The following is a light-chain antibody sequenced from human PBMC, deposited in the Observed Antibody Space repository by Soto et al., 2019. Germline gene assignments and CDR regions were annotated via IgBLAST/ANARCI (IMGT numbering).Light chain of an antibody. J-gene: IGLJ1*01. CDR2: EVS. CDR3: CSYARVNKYV. V-gene: IGLV2-14*01. Sequence: QSVLTQPASVSESPGQSITISCTGTSSDIGAYRLVSWYQQHPGKAPKLLIYEVSNRPSGISNRFSGSKSANTASLTISGLQAEDEADYYCCSYARVNKYVFGTGTKVTVL. CDR1: SSDIGAYRL.